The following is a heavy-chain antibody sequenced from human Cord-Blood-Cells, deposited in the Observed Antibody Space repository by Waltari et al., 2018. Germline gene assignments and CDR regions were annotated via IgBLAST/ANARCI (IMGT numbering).Heavy chain of an antibody. CDR2: IYYSGST. CDR1: GGSISSSSYY. J-gene: IGHJ3*02. CDR3: ARPAVPAAMLDAFDI. V-gene: IGHV4-39*07. D-gene: IGHD2-2*01. Sequence: QLQLQESGPGLVKPSETLSLTCTVSGGSISSSSYYWGWIRQPPGKGLEWIGSIYYSGSTYDNPSLKSRVTISVDTSKTQFSLKLSSVTAADTAVYYCARPAVPAAMLDAFDIWGQGTMVTVSS.